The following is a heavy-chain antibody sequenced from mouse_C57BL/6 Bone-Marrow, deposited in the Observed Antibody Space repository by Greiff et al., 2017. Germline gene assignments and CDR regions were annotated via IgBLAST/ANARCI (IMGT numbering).Heavy chain of an antibody. Sequence: EVKVEESGGGLVQPKGSLKLSCAASGFTFNTYAMHWVRQAPGQGLEWVARISSKSSNYATYYADSVKDRFTISRDDSQSMLYLQMNNLNTEDTAMYYCLRERTTRFAYWGQGTLVTVSA. D-gene: IGHD2-12*01. CDR3: LRERTTRFAY. V-gene: IGHV10-3*01. J-gene: IGHJ3*01. CDR2: ISSKSSNYAT. CDR1: GFTFNTYA.